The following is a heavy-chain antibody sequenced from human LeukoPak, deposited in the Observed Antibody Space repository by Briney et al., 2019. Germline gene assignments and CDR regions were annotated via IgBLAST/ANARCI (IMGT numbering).Heavy chain of an antibody. V-gene: IGHV4-34*01. CDR1: GGSFSGYY. J-gene: IGHJ4*02. CDR3: ARGPDSNRDMDY. CDR2: INHSGST. D-gene: IGHD4-11*01. Sequence: SETLSLTCAVYGGSFSGYYWTWIRQPPGKGLEWIGEINHSGSTNYNPSLKSRVTISVDTSKNQFSLKLSSVTAAGTAVYYCARGPDSNRDMDYWGQGTLVTVSS.